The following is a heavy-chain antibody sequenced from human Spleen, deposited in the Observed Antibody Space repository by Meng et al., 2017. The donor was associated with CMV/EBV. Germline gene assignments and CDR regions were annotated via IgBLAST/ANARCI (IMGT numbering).Heavy chain of an antibody. CDR1: GFTFSTYG. V-gene: IGHV3-30*02. J-gene: IGHJ6*02. D-gene: IGHD5-18*01. Sequence: GGSLRLSCAASGFTFSTYGMHWVRQSPGKGLEWVAFIRYDGTKEHYPDSVKGRFAISRDNSKNTLYLQMNSLREEDTAVYYCAKEAMVTDYWYGMDVWGQGTTVTVSS. CDR2: IRYDGTKE. CDR3: AKEAMVTDYWYGMDV.